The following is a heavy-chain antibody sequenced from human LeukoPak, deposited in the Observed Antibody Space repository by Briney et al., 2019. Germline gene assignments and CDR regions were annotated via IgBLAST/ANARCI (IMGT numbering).Heavy chain of an antibody. V-gene: IGHV1-2*02. CDR1: GYTFTGYY. D-gene: IGHD4-17*01. CDR3: ARGRYGDGYYYYYGMDV. CDR2: INPNSGGT. Sequence: ASVKVSCKASGYTFTGYYMHWVRQAPGQGLEWMGWINPNSGGTNYAQKFQGRVTMTRDTSISTAYMELSRLRAEDTAVYYCARGRYGDGYYYYYGMDVWGQGTTVTVSS. J-gene: IGHJ6*02.